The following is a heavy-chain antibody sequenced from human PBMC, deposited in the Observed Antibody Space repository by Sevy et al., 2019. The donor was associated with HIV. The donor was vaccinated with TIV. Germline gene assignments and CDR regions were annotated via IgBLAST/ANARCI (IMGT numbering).Heavy chain of an antibody. J-gene: IGHJ6*02. CDR1: GFTFSSYG. CDR3: AKDHSISWRDYYYYGMDV. CDR2: IRYDGSNK. D-gene: IGHD6-13*01. V-gene: IGHV3-30*02. Sequence: GGSLRLSCAASGFTFSSYGMHWVRQAPGKGLEWVAFIRYDGSNKYCADSVKGRFTISRGNSKNTLYLQMNSLRAEDTAVYYCAKDHSISWRDYYYYGMDVWGQGTTVTVSS.